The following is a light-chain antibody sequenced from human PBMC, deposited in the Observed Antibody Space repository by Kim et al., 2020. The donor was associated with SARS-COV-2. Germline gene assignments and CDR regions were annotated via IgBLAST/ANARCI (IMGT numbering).Light chain of an antibody. CDR2: EAS. Sequence: SPGETANLSCRARQGVSSSNVAWDEQKTGQAPGLLIYEASSKATGIPCRFSGSGSGRDFTLTISRLEPEDFAGYYCQQYGTSRGTFGQGTKVDIK. CDR3: QQYGTSRGT. CDR1: QGVSSSN. V-gene: IGKV3-20*01. J-gene: IGKJ1*01.